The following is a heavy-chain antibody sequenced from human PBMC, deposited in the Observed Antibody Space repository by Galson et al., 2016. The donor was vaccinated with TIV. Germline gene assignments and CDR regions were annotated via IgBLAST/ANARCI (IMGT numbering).Heavy chain of an antibody. CDR2: ISGSGSTT. D-gene: IGHD6-19*01. CDR3: ARRQYNNGWYVEY. Sequence: SLRLSCAASGFTFSNYAMSWVRQAPGKGLEWLSSISGSGSTTYYADSVAGRITISRDNSENTLFLQVRRLRAEDTAVYYFARRQYNNGWYVEYWGQGTLVTVSS. J-gene: IGHJ4*02. V-gene: IGHV3-23*01. CDR1: GFTFSNYA.